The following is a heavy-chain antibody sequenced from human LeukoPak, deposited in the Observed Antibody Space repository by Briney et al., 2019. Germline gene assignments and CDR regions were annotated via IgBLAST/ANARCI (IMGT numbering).Heavy chain of an antibody. J-gene: IGHJ4*02. CDR3: ARKMEYCSSTSCSEYFDY. Sequence: PSETLSLTCTVSGGSISTYYLSWIRQPPGKGLEWIGYIYYTGSTNYNPSLKSRVTMSVDMAKNQVSLKLNSVTAADTAVYYCARKMEYCSSTSCSEYFDYWGQGTLVTVSS. V-gene: IGHV4-59*01. CDR1: GGSISTYY. CDR2: IYYTGST. D-gene: IGHD2-2*01.